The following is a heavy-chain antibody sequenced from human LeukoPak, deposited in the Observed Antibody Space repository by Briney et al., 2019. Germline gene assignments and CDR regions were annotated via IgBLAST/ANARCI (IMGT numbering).Heavy chain of an antibody. Sequence: PGGSLRLSCAASGFNLASYMLNWGRQAPGRGLEWVSSISSTGSYIYDADSVKGRFTISRDNPGNVFYLQMDSLRAEDTAVYYCTRVAQSGPTGWFDPWGQGTLVTVSS. CDR1: GFNLASYM. V-gene: IGHV3-21*01. D-gene: IGHD1-1*01. J-gene: IGHJ5*02. CDR2: ISSTGSYI. CDR3: TRVAQSGPTGWFDP.